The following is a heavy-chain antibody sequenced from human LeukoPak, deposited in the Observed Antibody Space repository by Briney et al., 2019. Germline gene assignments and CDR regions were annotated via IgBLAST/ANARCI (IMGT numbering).Heavy chain of an antibody. CDR2: IKQDGSVK. V-gene: IGHV3-7*01. CDR1: GFTFSNYW. D-gene: IGHD6-19*01. J-gene: IGHJ4*02. Sequence: GGSLRLSCAASGFTFSNYWMSWVRQAPGKGLEWVANIKQDGSVKYYVDSVRGRLTISRDNAKNSVYLQMNSLRAEDTAVYYCARIGYSSSCLDYWGQGTLVTVSS. CDR3: ARIGYSSSCLDY.